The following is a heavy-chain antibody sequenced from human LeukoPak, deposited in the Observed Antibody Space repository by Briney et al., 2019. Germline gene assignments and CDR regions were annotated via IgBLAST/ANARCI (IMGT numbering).Heavy chain of an antibody. CDR3: ARGVYIAAAQYGY. V-gene: IGHV4-59*01. D-gene: IGHD6-13*01. CDR1: GGSISSYY. CDR2: IYYSGTT. J-gene: IGHJ4*02. Sequence: SETLSLTCTVSGGSISSYYWSWIRQPPGKGLEWIGYIYYSGTTNYNPSLKSRVTISVDTSKNQFSLKLSAVTAADTAVYYCARGVYIAAAQYGYWGQGTLVTVSS.